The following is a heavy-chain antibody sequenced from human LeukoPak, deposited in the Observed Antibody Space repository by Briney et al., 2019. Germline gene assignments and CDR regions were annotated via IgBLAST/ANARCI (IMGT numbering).Heavy chain of an antibody. CDR2: IIPIFGTA. D-gene: IGHD6-19*01. CDR3: ARGSSGWYNWFDP. V-gene: IGHV1-69*13. J-gene: IGHJ5*02. CDR1: GGTFSSYA. Sequence: SVKVSCKASGGTFSSYAISWVRQAPGQGLEWMGGIIPIFGTANYAQKFQGRVTITADESTSTAYMELSSLRSEDTAVYYCARGSSGWYNWFDPWGQGTLVTVSP.